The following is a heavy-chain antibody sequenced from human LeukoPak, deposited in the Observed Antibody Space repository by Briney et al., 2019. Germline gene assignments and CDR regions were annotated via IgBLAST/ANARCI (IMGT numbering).Heavy chain of an antibody. CDR1: GFTFSSYW. CDR3: ARVGYCSSTSCSHFDY. J-gene: IGHJ4*02. Sequence: GGSLRLSCAASGFTFSSYWMSWVRQAPGEGLEWVANIKQDGSEKYYVDSVKGRFTISRDNAKNSLCLQMNSLRAEDTAVYYCARVGYCSSTSCSHFDYWGQGTLVTVSS. D-gene: IGHD2-2*01. V-gene: IGHV3-7*01. CDR2: IKQDGSEK.